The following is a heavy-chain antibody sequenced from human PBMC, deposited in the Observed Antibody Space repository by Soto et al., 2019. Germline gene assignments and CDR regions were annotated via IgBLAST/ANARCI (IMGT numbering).Heavy chain of an antibody. V-gene: IGHV3-30*18. CDR1: GFSFSNFG. CDR3: AKDRVGSSYYYGMDV. J-gene: IGHJ6*02. D-gene: IGHD1-26*01. Sequence: QVQLVESGGGVVQPGRSLRLSCEASGFSFSNFGIHWVRQAPGKGLEWVAVLSYDGRNAFYADSVKGRFTISRDNSKNKLYLQMNSLRAEDTAVYYCAKDRVGSSYYYGMDVWGLGTTVTVSS. CDR2: LSYDGRNA.